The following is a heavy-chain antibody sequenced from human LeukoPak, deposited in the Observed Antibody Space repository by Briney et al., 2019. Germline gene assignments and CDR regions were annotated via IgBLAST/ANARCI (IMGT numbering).Heavy chain of an antibody. CDR1: GYTFTSYD. D-gene: IGHD3-16*01. J-gene: IGHJ3*02. Sequence: GASVKVSCKASGYTFTSYDINWVRQATGQGLEWMGWISAYNGNTNYAQKLQGRVTMTTDTSTSTAYMELRSLRSDDTAVYYCARDWDVGGGSAFDIWGQGTMVTVSS. CDR3: ARDWDVGGGSAFDI. CDR2: ISAYNGNT. V-gene: IGHV1-18*01.